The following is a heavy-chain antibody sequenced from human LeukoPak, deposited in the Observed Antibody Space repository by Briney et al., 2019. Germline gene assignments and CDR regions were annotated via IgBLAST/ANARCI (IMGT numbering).Heavy chain of an antibody. V-gene: IGHV3-48*04. D-gene: IGHD3-3*01. J-gene: IGHJ4*02. CDR3: ARDLDYDFWSGYSVTPSMGYFDY. Sequence: GGSLRLSCVVSGFDFGAFGMNWVRQAPGKGLEWISYSADGSATKYYADSVKGRFIISRDNAKKSLYLRMNSLRAEDTAVYYCARDLDYDFWSGYSVTPSMGYFDYWGQGTLVTVSS. CDR1: GFDFGAFG. CDR2: SADGSATK.